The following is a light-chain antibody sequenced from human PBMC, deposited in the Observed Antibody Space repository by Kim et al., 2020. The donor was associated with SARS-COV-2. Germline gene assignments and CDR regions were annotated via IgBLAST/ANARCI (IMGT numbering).Light chain of an antibody. V-gene: IGKV1-5*01. J-gene: IGKJ1*01. Sequence: DIQMTQSPSTLSASVGDRVTITCRASQTLSGRLAWYQQKPGKAPKRLIFDASTLESGVPSRFRGSGSGTDFILTISSLQPDDSATYYCQHRKTFGQGTKVDIK. CDR3: QHRKT. CDR2: DAS. CDR1: QTLSGR.